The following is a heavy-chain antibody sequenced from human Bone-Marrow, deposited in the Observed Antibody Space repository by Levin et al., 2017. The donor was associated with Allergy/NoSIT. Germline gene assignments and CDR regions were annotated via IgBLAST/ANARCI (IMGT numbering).Heavy chain of an antibody. CDR3: AHSLRLECCSVGSNYYFDF. V-gene: IGHV2-5*02. D-gene: IGHD2-15*01. CDR2: IYWDGEE. J-gene: IGHJ4*02. Sequence: SGPTLVKPTQTLTLTCTFSGFSLNAGRVGVGWIRQPPGKALEWLALIYWDGEERYSPSLRSRRTITKDTSKNQVVMTMTNTDPVDTATYFCAHSLRLECCSVGSNYYFDFWGQGTPVTVSS. CDR1: GFSLNAGRVG.